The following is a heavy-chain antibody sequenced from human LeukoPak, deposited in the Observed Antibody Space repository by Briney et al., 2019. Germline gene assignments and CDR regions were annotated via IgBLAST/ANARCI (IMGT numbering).Heavy chain of an antibody. CDR1: GFTFSSYS. D-gene: IGHD1-26*01. CDR2: ISSSSSYI. V-gene: IGHV3-21*01. J-gene: IGHJ3*02. Sequence: GGSRRLSCAASGFTFSSYSMNWVRQAPEKGMEWVSSISSSSSYIYYADSVKGRFTISRDNAKNSLYLQMNSLRAEDTAVYYCARAVGAHAFDIWGQGTMVTVSS. CDR3: ARAVGAHAFDI.